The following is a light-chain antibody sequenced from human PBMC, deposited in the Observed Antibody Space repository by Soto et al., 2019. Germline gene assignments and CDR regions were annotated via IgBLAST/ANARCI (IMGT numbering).Light chain of an antibody. Sequence: DIQLTQSPYFLSASVGDRVTITCRASQGISSYLAWYQQKPGKAPKLLIYAASTLQSGVPSSFSGSGSGTEFTLTISSLQPEDFATYYCQQLNSYPITFGPGTKVDLK. V-gene: IGKV1-9*01. CDR1: QGISSY. J-gene: IGKJ3*01. CDR3: QQLNSYPIT. CDR2: AAS.